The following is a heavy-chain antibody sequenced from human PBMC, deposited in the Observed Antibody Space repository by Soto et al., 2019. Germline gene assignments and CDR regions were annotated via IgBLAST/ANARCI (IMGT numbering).Heavy chain of an antibody. CDR3: ARRGPVTGLAY. Sequence: EVQLVESGGGLVQPGGSLRLSCAASGFTFSSYWMHWVRQAPGKGLVWVSRINTDESSTTYADSVKGRFTISRDNAKNTLYLHMNRLRAEDTAVYYFARRGPVTGLAYWGQGTLVTVSS. J-gene: IGHJ4*02. V-gene: IGHV3-74*01. D-gene: IGHD1-20*01. CDR1: GFTFSSYW. CDR2: INTDESST.